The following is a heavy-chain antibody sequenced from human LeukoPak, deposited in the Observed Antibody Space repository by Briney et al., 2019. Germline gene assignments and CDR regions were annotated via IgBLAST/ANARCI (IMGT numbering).Heavy chain of an antibody. D-gene: IGHD4-23*01. CDR1: GFTFSSYA. Sequence: GGSLRLSCAASGFTFSSYAMSWVRQAPGEGLEWVSAISGSGGSTYYADSVKGRFTISRDNSKNTLYLQMNSLRAEDTAVCYCAKSGGNVQVTPLDYWGQGTLVTVSS. CDR3: AKSGGNVQVTPLDY. J-gene: IGHJ4*02. CDR2: ISGSGGST. V-gene: IGHV3-23*01.